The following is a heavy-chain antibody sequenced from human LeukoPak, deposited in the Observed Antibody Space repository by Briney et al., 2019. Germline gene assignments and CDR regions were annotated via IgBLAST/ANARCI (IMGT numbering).Heavy chain of an antibody. CDR1: GGSFSGYY. CDR3: ARGPLARNVVVPGDWFDP. Sequence: SETLSLTCAVYGGSFSGYYWSWIRQPPGKGLEWIGEINHSGSTNYNPSLKSRVTISVDTSKNQFPLKLSSVTAADTAVYYCARGPLARNVVVPGDWFDPWGQGTLVTVSS. CDR2: INHSGST. D-gene: IGHD2-2*01. J-gene: IGHJ5*02. V-gene: IGHV4-34*01.